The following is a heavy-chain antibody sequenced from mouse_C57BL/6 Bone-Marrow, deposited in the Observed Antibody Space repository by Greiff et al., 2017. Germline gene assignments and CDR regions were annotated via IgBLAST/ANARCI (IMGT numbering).Heavy chain of an antibody. CDR1: GYSFTDYN. J-gene: IGHJ1*03. Sequence: VHVKQSGPELVKPGASVKISCKASGYSFTDYNMNWVKQSNGKSLEWIGVINPNYGTTSYNQKFKGKATLTVDQSSSTAYMQLNSLTSEDSAVYYCARGERVLRHWYFDVWGTGTTVTVSS. V-gene: IGHV1-39*01. D-gene: IGHD1-2*01. CDR3: ARGERVLRHWYFDV. CDR2: INPNYGTT.